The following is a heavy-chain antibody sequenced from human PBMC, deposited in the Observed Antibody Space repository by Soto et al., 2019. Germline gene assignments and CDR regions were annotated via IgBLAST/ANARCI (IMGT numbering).Heavy chain of an antibody. CDR1: GDSVSSSSVT. Sequence: SQTLSLTCAISGDSVSSSSVTWNWIRQSPSRGLEWLGRTYYRSKWYNDYAESVKSRITINPDTSKNQFSLHLNSVTPEDTAVYYYVRLIGNSWLDFWGQGTLVXVSS. J-gene: IGHJ5*01. CDR2: TYYRSKWYN. CDR3: VRLIGNSWLDF. D-gene: IGHD1-26*01. V-gene: IGHV6-1*01.